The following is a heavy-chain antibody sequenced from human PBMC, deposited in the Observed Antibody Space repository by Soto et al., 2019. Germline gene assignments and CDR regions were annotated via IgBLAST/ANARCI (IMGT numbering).Heavy chain of an antibody. V-gene: IGHV1-69*12. Sequence: QVQLVQSGAEVKKPGSSVKVSCKASGGTFSSYAISWVRQAPGQGLEWMGGIIPIFGTANYAQKFQGRVTITADESTSTASMELSSLRSEDTAVYDCARDLTYYDFWSGYYRLDYWGQGTLVTVSS. J-gene: IGHJ4*02. D-gene: IGHD3-3*01. CDR3: ARDLTYYDFWSGYYRLDY. CDR1: GGTFSSYA. CDR2: IIPIFGTA.